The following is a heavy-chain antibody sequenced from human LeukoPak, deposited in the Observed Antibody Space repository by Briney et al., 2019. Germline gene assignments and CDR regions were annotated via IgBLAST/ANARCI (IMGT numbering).Heavy chain of an antibody. CDR1: GYNFNTYW. CDR3: ARLVRAGWWYFDY. J-gene: IGHJ4*02. CDR2: IRPMNSDV. D-gene: IGHD2-15*01. Sequence: GESLKISCKGSGYNFNTYWVAWVRQLPGKGLEWMGIIRPMNSDVRYSPPFQGQVTISADRSINTAYLQWSSLTASDTAMYYCARLVRAGWWYFDYWGQGTLVTVSS. V-gene: IGHV5-51*01.